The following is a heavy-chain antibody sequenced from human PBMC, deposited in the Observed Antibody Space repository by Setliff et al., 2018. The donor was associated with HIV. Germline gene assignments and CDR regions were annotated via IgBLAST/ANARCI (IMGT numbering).Heavy chain of an antibody. Sequence: ASVKVSCKASGYTFTGYYIHWARQAPGQGLQWMGRINPNIGSTNYAQNFQGRATMTRDTSVNTAFMELSNLRSDDTAVYYCARDYRTTDILSSGYMDVWGKGTTVTVSS. D-gene: IGHD3-9*01. J-gene: IGHJ6*03. V-gene: IGHV1-2*06. CDR1: GYTFTGYY. CDR2: INPNIGST. CDR3: ARDYRTTDILSSGYMDV.